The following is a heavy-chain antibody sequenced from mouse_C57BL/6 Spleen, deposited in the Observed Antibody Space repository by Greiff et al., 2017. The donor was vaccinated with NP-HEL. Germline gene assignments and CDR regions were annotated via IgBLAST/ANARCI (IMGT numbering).Heavy chain of an antibody. D-gene: IGHD4-1*01. V-gene: IGHV5-17*01. CDR3: ARANTYYFDY. J-gene: IGHJ2*01. Sequence: EVMLVESGGGLVKPGGSLKLSCAASGFTFSDYGMHWVRQAPEKGLEWVAYISSGSSTIYYADTVKGRFTISRDNAKTTLFLQMTSLRSEDTAMYYCARANTYYFDYWGQGTTLTVSS. CDR2: ISSGSSTI. CDR1: GFTFSDYG.